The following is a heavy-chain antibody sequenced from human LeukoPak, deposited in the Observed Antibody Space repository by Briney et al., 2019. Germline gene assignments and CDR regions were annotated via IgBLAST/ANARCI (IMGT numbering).Heavy chain of an antibody. Sequence: GSLRLSCAASGFTFSSYWMSWVRQAPGKGLEWVANIKQDGSEKYYVDSVKGRFTISRDNAKNSLYLQMNSLRAEDTAVYYCARVSGYSYGYGGYWGQGTLVTVSS. CDR1: GFTFSSYW. J-gene: IGHJ4*02. CDR2: IKQDGSEK. V-gene: IGHV3-7*01. CDR3: ARVSGYSYGYGGY. D-gene: IGHD5-18*01.